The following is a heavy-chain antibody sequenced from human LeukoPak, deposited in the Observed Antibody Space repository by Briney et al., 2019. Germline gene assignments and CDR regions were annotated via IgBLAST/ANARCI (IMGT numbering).Heavy chain of an antibody. D-gene: IGHD6-13*01. J-gene: IGHJ4*02. CDR1: GFTFSGYA. V-gene: IGHV3-23*01. CDR3: AKDGSSSWSPSFFDY. CDR2: FSGSGSGT. Sequence: GGSLRLSCAASGFTFSGYAMSWVRQAPGKGLEWVSAFSGSGSGTYYADSVKGRFTISRDNSKNTLYLQMNSLRAEDTALYYCAKDGSSSWSPSFFDYWGQGTLVTVSS.